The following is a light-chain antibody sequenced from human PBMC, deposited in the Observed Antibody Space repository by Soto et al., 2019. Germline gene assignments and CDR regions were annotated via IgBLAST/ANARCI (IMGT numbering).Light chain of an antibody. Sequence: EIVLTQSPGTLSLSPGERDTLSCRASQSVSSNYLAWYQQKPGQAPRLLIYGATNKATGIPDRFSGSVSGAHFTLTISRLEPEDFAVYYCQKYGRSPIFTFGPGTKVDI. CDR1: QSVSSNY. J-gene: IGKJ3*01. CDR3: QKYGRSPIFT. V-gene: IGKV3-20*01. CDR2: GAT.